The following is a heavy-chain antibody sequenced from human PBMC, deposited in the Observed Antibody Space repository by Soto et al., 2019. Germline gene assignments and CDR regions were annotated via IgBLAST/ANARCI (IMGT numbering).Heavy chain of an antibody. J-gene: IGHJ4*02. V-gene: IGHV4-30-4*02. Sequence: PSETLSLTCTVSGGSITSGDNYWSWIRQPPGKGLEWIGYIYYSGHTYYNPSLKSRLTISVDTSKNTLYLQMNSLRSEDTAVYYCARDPAGGSGHYYLFDYWGQGTLVTVSS. D-gene: IGHD3-22*01. CDR1: GGSITSGDNY. CDR3: ARDPAGGSGHYYLFDY. CDR2: IYYSGHT.